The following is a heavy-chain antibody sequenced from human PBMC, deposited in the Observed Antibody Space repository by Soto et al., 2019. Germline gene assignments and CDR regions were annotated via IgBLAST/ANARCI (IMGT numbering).Heavy chain of an antibody. CDR1: GYTFTDFY. V-gene: IGHV1-2*02. D-gene: IGHD2-8*01. CDR2: FNPNSGGT. CDR3: AMPASTRMVADGLDF. Sequence: QVHLVQSGAEVKKPGTSLKVSCKASGYTFTDFYLHWVRQVPGRGPEWVGWFNPNSGGTNFGRKSQGRVIMTSDTASHTALMELHGLTSDDAAVYYCAMPASTRMVADGLDFWGQGTMVTVSS. J-gene: IGHJ3*01.